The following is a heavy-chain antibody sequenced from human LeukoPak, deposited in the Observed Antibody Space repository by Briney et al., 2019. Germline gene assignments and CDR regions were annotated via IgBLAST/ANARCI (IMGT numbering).Heavy chain of an antibody. CDR3: ARRRSSGSDAFDI. CDR1: GYSFTDYW. J-gene: IGHJ3*02. V-gene: IGHV5-51*01. D-gene: IGHD5-12*01. CDR2: IYPGDSDT. Sequence: GESLKISCKGSGYSFTDYWIGWVRPMPGKGLEWMGIIYPGDSDTRYSPSFQGQVTISADKSITTAYLQWSSLKASDTAMYHCARRRSSGSDAFDIWGQGTMVTVSS.